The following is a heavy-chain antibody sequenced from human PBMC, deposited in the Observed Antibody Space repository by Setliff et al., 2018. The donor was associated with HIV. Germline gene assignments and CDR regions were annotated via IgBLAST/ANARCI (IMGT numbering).Heavy chain of an antibody. Sequence: TSETLSLTCIVSGASISTYSWSWIRQSPGKGLECIGYISTSGSTNYNPSLKSRVTISLDTSKNQFSLKLSSVTAADTAVYYCASPASGGSSGQYHYWGQGTLVTVSS. CDR1: GASISTYS. CDR2: ISTSGST. V-gene: IGHV4-4*09. CDR3: ASPASGGSSGQYHY. J-gene: IGHJ4*02. D-gene: IGHD6-19*01.